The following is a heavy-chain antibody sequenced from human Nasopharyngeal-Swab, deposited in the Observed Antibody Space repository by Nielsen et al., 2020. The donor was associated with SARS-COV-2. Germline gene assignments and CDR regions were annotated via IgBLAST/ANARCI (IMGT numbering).Heavy chain of an antibody. CDR1: GYSFTSYW. CDR2: IDPSDSYT. D-gene: IGHD3-3*01. V-gene: IGHV5-10-1*01. CDR3: ARHPKTRYDFWSVNGFDP. Sequence: GESLKISCKGSGYSFTSYWISWVRQMPGKGLEWMGRIDPSDSYTNYSPSFQGHVTISADKSISTAYLQWSSLKASDTAMYYCARHPKTRYDFWSVNGFDPWGQGTLVTVSS. J-gene: IGHJ5*02.